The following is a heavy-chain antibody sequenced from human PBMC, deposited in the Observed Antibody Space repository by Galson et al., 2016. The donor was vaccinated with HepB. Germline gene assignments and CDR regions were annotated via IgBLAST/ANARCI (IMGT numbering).Heavy chain of an antibody. J-gene: IGHJ3*02. CDR1: GDSIGRYY. V-gene: IGHV4-59*01. CDR3: ARDTILATYPRAFDT. D-gene: IGHD2-2*01. Sequence: SETLSLTCSVSGDSIGRYYWSWIRQPPGKGLEWIGYIYNSGSTDYNPSLKNRVTISVDTSENQFSLRLTSVTAADTAIYYCARDTILATYPRAFDTWGHGTVVTVSS. CDR2: IYNSGST.